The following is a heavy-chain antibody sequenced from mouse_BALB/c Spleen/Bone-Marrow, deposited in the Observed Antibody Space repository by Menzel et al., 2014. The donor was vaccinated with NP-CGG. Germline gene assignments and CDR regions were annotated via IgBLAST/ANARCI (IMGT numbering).Heavy chain of an antibody. CDR1: GFDFSRYW. CDR2: INPDSSTI. V-gene: IGHV4-1*02. CDR3: ARPDSHRDWYFDV. J-gene: IGHJ1*01. Sequence: ECGGGLVKPGGSLKLSCAASGFDFSRYWIRWVRQAPGKGLEWIGEINPDSSTINYTPSLKDKFIISRDNAKNTLYLQMCKVRAEDTALYYCARPDSHRDWYFDVWGAGTTVTVSS. D-gene: IGHD2-14*01.